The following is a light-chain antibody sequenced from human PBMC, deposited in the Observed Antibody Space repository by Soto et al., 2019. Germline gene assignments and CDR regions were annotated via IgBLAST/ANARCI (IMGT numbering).Light chain of an antibody. J-gene: IGKJ4*01. CDR1: QSVSSN. V-gene: IGKV3-15*01. CDR3: EQYNNWPTLT. Sequence: EIVMTQSPATLSVSPAERATLSCRASQSVSSNLAWYQQKPGQAPRLLTYGASTRATGIPARFSGSGSGTEFTLTISSLQSEDFAVYYCEQYNNWPTLTFGGGTKVEIK. CDR2: GAS.